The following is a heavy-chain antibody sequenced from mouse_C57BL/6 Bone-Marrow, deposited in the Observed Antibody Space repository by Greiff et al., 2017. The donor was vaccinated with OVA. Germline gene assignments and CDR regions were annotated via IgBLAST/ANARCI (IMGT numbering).Heavy chain of an antibody. V-gene: IGHV5-12*01. Sequence: EVKVVESGGGLVQPGGSLKLSCAASGFTFSDYYMYWVRQTPEKRLEWVAYISNGGGSTYYPDTVKGRFTISRDNAKNTLYLQMSRLKSEDTAMYYCARRGGIYYGNYYAMDYWGQGTSVTLSS. CDR2: ISNGGGST. J-gene: IGHJ4*01. CDR3: ARRGGIYYGNYYAMDY. CDR1: GFTFSDYY. D-gene: IGHD2-1*01.